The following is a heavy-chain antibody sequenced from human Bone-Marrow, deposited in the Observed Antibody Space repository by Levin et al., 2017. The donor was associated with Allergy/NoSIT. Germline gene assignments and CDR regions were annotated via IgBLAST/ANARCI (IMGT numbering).Heavy chain of an antibody. V-gene: IGHV4-59*01. CDR2: IYYSGST. CDR1: GGSISSYY. D-gene: IGHD5-18*01. Sequence: PSETLSLTCTVSGGSISSYYWSWIRQPPGKGLEWIGYIYYSGSTNYNPSLKSRVTISVDTSKNQFSLKLSSVTAADTAVYYCARGTNVDTAMDLDYWGQGTLVTVSS. CDR3: ARGTNVDTAMDLDY. J-gene: IGHJ4*02.